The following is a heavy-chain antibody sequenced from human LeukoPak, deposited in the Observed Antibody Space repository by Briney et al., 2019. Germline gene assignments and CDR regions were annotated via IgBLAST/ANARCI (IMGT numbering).Heavy chain of an antibody. Sequence: GGSLRLSCAASGFIFKKYWMNWVRQVPGKGLECLANIKEDGSETYYADSVKGRFTISRDNPKNLLFLQINSLRVEDTAVYYCASQEYDFWSGYWDYWGQGTLVTVSS. CDR3: ASQEYDFWSGYWDY. V-gene: IGHV3-7*01. CDR1: GFIFKKYW. J-gene: IGHJ4*02. D-gene: IGHD3-3*01. CDR2: IKEDGSET.